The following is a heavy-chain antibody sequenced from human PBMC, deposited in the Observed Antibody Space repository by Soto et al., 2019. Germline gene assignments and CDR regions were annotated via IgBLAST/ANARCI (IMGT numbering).Heavy chain of an antibody. CDR2: MTPNSGGT. D-gene: IGHD3-22*01. CDR1: GYSFIGYY. V-gene: IGHV1-2*02. CDR3: ARASMIVEKYDF. J-gene: IGHJ4*02. Sequence: GASVKGSCRASGYSFIGYYIHWVRQAPGQGLEWMGWMTPNSGGTDYAQKFQGRVTMTRDTSISTAYMELNSLSSDDTAVYYCARASMIVEKYDFWGQGTQVTVS.